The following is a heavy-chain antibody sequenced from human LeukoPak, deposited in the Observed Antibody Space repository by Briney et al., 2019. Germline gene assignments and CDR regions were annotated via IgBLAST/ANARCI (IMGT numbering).Heavy chain of an antibody. Sequence: GGSLRLSCAASGLTFSTYAMTWVRQAPGKGLEWVTAISGSGGRTYYADSVKGRFTISRDNSKKILYLQMNSLRAEDTAVYYCAKDSRFLEWLSPFDYWGQGTLVTVSS. V-gene: IGHV3-23*01. CDR1: GLTFSTYA. CDR3: AKDSRFLEWLSPFDY. CDR2: ISGSGGRT. D-gene: IGHD3-3*01. J-gene: IGHJ4*02.